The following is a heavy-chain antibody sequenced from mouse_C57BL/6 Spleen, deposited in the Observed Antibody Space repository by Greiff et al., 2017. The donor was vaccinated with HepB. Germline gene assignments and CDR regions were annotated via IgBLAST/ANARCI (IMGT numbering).Heavy chain of an antibody. CDR2: ISSGGDYI. V-gene: IGHV5-9-1*02. D-gene: IGHD2-3*01. CDR1: GFTFSSYA. J-gene: IGHJ4*01. CDR3: TRDDGYEAMDY. Sequence: EVKLMESGEGLVKPGGSLKLSCAASGFTFSSYAMSWVRQTPEKRLEWVAYISSGGDYIYYADTVKGRFTISRDNARNTLYLQMSSLKSEDTAMYYCTRDDGYEAMDYWGQGTSVTVSS.